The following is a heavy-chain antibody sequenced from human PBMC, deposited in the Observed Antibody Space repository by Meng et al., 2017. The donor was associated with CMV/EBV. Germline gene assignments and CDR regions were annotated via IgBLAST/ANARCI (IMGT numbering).Heavy chain of an antibody. Sequence: KEPGASVKVRCQLVGGTSSRKVISWVRPAPGQGLEWMGGIIPIFGTANYAQKFQSRVTITADESTSTAYMELSSLRSEDTAVYYCARQLRLGELSPFDYWGQGTLVTVSS. V-gene: IGHV1-69*01. CDR2: IIPIFGTA. CDR3: ARQLRLGELSPFDY. J-gene: IGHJ4*02. D-gene: IGHD3-16*02. CDR1: GGTSSRKV.